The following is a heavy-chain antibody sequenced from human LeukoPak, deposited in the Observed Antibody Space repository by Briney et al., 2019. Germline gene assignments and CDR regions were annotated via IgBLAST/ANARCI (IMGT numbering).Heavy chain of an antibody. CDR3: ARDLVGGNWGVFDY. J-gene: IGHJ4*02. CDR1: GGSISSGGYY. V-gene: IGHV4-31*03. D-gene: IGHD7-27*01. Sequence: PSETLSLTCSVSGGSISSGGYYWSWIRQLPGKGLEWGLEWIGYIYHTGSTYSNPSFKSRVTMSVDTSKNQYSLKVSSVTGADTAVYYCARDLVGGNWGVFDYWGQGTQVTVSS. CDR2: IYHTGST.